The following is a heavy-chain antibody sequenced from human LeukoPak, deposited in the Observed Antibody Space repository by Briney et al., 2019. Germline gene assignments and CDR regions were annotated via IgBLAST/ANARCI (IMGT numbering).Heavy chain of an antibody. V-gene: IGHV3-23*01. CDR2: ISGSGGST. CDR3: AKGGRGYSYGQLGDY. J-gene: IGHJ4*02. Sequence: GGSLRLSCAASGFTFSSYAMSWVRQAPGKGLEWFSAISGSGGSTYYADSVKGRFTISRDNSKNTLYLQMNSLRAEDTAVYYCAKGGRGYSYGQLGDYWGQGTLVTVSS. CDR1: GFTFSSYA. D-gene: IGHD5-18*01.